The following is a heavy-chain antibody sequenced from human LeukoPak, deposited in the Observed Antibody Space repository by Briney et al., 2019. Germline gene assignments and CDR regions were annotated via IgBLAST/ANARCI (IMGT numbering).Heavy chain of an antibody. CDR1: GFTFSSYG. CDR3: ARNAWTRQYYYYGMDV. Sequence: PGGSLRLSCAASGFTFSSYGMSWVRQAPGKGLEWLSYISNSGSSKYYADSVRGRFTISRDNAKNSLYLQMNSLRAEDTAVYYCARNAWTRQYYYYGMDVWGQGTTVTVSS. J-gene: IGHJ6*02. CDR2: ISNSGSSK. V-gene: IGHV3-48*04. D-gene: IGHD1-1*01.